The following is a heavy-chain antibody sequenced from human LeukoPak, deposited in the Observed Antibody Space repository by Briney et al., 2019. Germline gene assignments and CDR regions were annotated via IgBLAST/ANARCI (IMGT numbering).Heavy chain of an antibody. CDR2: IFYIGST. D-gene: IGHD1-26*01. Sequence: SETLSLTCTVSGDSISSSYWNWIRQPPGKGLEWIGYIFYIGSTNYNPSLRSRVTISMDTSMNQFSLRLTSVTAADTAVYYCARDGGEAGASTWFDPWGQGTLVTVSS. J-gene: IGHJ5*02. CDR3: ARDGGEAGASTWFDP. V-gene: IGHV4-59*01. CDR1: GDSISSSY.